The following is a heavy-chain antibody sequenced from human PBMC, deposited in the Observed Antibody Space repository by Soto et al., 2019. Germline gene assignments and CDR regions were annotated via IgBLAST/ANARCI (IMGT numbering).Heavy chain of an antibody. D-gene: IGHD3-22*01. Sequence: GGSLRLSCAASGFTFSSYAMHWVRQAPGKGLERVAVISYDGSNKYYADSVKGRFTISRDNSKNTLYLQMNSLRAEDTAVYYCARDRGGDYYDSSGYYLKYYFDYWGQGTLVTVSS. CDR2: ISYDGSNK. V-gene: IGHV3-30-3*01. CDR1: GFTFSSYA. CDR3: ARDRGGDYYDSSGYYLKYYFDY. J-gene: IGHJ4*02.